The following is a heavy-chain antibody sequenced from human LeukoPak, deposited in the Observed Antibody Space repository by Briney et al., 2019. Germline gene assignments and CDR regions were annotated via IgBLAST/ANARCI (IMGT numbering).Heavy chain of an antibody. CDR2: IRYDERNK. J-gene: IGHJ3*02. V-gene: IGHV3-30*02. Sequence: PGGSLRLSCEASGFTFSSYAMHWVRQAPGKGLEWVAFIRYDERNKYYSDSVKGRFTISRDNSKNTLYLQMNSLRAEDTAVYYCAKGDSKWLGAFDIWGQGTMVTVSS. CDR3: AKGDSKWLGAFDI. D-gene: IGHD2-8*01. CDR1: GFTFSSYA.